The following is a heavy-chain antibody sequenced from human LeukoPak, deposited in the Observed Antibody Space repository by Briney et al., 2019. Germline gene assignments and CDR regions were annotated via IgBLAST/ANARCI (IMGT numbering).Heavy chain of an antibody. J-gene: IGHJ4*02. CDR1: GGTFSSYA. CDR2: IIPIFGTA. CDR3: ARERDSSGYYYPYDY. Sequence: GASVKVSCKASGGTFSSYAISWVRQAPGQGLEWMRGIIPIFGTANYAQKFQGRVTITADESTSTAYMELSSLRSEDTAVYYCARERDSSGYYYPYDYWGQGTLVTVSS. D-gene: IGHD3-22*01. V-gene: IGHV1-69*13.